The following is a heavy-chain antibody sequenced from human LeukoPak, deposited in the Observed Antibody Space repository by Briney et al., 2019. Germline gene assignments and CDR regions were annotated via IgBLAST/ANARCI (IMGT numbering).Heavy chain of an antibody. CDR2: ISSSSSYI. Sequence: PGGSLRLSCAASGFTFSSYSMNWVRQAPGKGLEWVSSISSSSSYIYYADSVKGRFTISRDNAKNSLYLQMNSLRAEDTAVYYCAREATTVTPEFDYWGQGTLVTVSS. D-gene: IGHD4-17*01. CDR1: GFTFSSYS. V-gene: IGHV3-21*01. CDR3: AREATTVTPEFDY. J-gene: IGHJ4*02.